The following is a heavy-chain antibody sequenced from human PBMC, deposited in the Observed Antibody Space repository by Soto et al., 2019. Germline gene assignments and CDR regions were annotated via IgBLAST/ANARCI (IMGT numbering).Heavy chain of an antibody. D-gene: IGHD3-10*01. CDR1: GGTFSSYT. Sequence: SVKVSCKASGGTFSSYTISWVRQAPGQGLEWMGRIIPILGIANYAQKFQGRVTITADKSTSTAYMELSSLRSEDTAVYYCARDRAPQYYGSGSYSNYYYYCMDVWGKGTTVTVSS. CDR3: ARDRAPQYYGSGSYSNYYYYCMDV. V-gene: IGHV1-69*04. J-gene: IGHJ6*03. CDR2: IIPILGIA.